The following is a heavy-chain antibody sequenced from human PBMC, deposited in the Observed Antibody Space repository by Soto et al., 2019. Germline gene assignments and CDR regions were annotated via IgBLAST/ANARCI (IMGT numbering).Heavy chain of an antibody. CDR1: GGSISSGDYY. D-gene: IGHD3-3*01. V-gene: IGHV4-30-4*01. J-gene: IGHJ3*01. CDR2: IYYSGST. CDR3: ARVWVFTVFGVVIRAFDV. Sequence: QVQLQESGPGLVKPSQTLSLTCTVSGGSISSGDYYWSWIRQPPGKGLEWIGYIYYSGSTYYNPSLKSRVTVSVDTSKNQFSLKLSSVTAADTAVYYCARVWVFTVFGVVIRAFDVWGQGTMVTVSS.